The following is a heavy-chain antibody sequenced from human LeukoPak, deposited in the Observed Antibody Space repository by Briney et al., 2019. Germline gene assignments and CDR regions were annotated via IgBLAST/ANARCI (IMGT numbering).Heavy chain of an antibody. D-gene: IGHD3-22*01. CDR1: GYTFTSNY. CDR3: ARAYFYGSRDYYHDY. J-gene: IGHJ4*02. CDR2: INPSGGST. Sequence: ASVKVSCKASGYTFTSNYIHWVRQAPGQGLEWMGIINPSGGSTTYAQKFQGRVTMTRDTSTSTVYMELSSLRSEDTAVYYCARAYFYGSRDYYHDYWGQGTLVTVSS. V-gene: IGHV1-46*01.